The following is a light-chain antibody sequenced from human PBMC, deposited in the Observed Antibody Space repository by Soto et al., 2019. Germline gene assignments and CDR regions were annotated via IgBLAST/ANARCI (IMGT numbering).Light chain of an antibody. CDR2: STN. V-gene: IGLV8-61*01. CDR1: SGSVSLSYY. J-gene: IGLJ3*02. CDR3: VLYMGSGIWV. Sequence: QTVVTQEASFSVSPGGAVTLTCGLSSGSVSLSYYPSWYQQTPGQAPRTLIYSTNTRSSGVPDRFSGSILGNRAALTIPGAQADDESDYYCVLYMGSGIWVFGGGTQLTVL.